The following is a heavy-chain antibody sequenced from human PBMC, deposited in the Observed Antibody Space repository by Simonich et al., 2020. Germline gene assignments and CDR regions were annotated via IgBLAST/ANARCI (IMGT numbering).Heavy chain of an antibody. D-gene: IGHD6-6*01. V-gene: IGHV3-9*03. CDR3: AKDRYSSSSGSFDY. Sequence: EVQLVESGGGLVQPGRSLRLSCAASGFTFDDYAMHWVRKAHGRGLAWVSGFSWNSGSIGYADSVKGRFTISRDNAKNSLYLQMNSLRAEDMALYYCAKDRYSSSSGSFDYWGQGTLVTVSS. CDR1: GFTFDDYA. CDR2: FSWNSGSI. J-gene: IGHJ4*02.